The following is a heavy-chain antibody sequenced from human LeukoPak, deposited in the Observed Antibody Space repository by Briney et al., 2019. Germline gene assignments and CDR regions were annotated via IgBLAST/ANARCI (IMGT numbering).Heavy chain of an antibody. Sequence: ASVKVSFKASGYTFTVHYMHWLRQAPGQGLEWMGRIKPDSGATNFAQNFQGRVTMTSDTSINTAYMELSSLTSDDTAMYYCARDHDYGPDYWGQGTLVTVSA. J-gene: IGHJ4*02. CDR2: IKPDSGAT. CDR1: GYTFTVHY. D-gene: IGHD4/OR15-4a*01. V-gene: IGHV1-2*06. CDR3: ARDHDYGPDY.